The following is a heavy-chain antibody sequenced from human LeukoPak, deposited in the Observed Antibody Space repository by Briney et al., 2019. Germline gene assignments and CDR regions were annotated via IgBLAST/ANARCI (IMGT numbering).Heavy chain of an antibody. CDR2: ISGSGGST. J-gene: IGHJ3*02. V-gene: IGHV3-23*01. Sequence: GGSLRLSCAASGFTVSSNYMSWVRQAPGKGLEWVSAISGSGGSTYYADSVKGRFTISRDNSKNTLYLQMNSLRAEDTAVYYCAKDLLRSIVGAPDAFDIWGQGTMVTVSS. CDR1: GFTVSSNY. CDR3: AKDLLRSIVGAPDAFDI. D-gene: IGHD1-26*01.